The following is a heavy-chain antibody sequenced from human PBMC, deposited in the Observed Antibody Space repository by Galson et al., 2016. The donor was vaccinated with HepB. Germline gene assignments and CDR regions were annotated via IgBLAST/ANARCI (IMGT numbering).Heavy chain of an antibody. D-gene: IGHD3-3*01. Sequence: SETLSLTCAAYGGSFSGYYWSWLRQPPGKGLEWIGEINHNGNTNYIPSLKSRLTISLDTSKNQFSLKLTSMTAADTAVYYCARGSGFWSRYLDYWGQGSLVTVSS. CDR2: INHNGNT. CDR3: ARGSGFWSRYLDY. J-gene: IGHJ4*02. V-gene: IGHV4-34*01. CDR1: GGSFSGYY.